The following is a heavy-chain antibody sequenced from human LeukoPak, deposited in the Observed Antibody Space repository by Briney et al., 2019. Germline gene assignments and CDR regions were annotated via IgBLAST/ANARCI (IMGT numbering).Heavy chain of an antibody. V-gene: IGHV3-33*01. J-gene: IGHJ4*02. CDR1: GFTFRSYG. Sequence: PGGSLRLSCAASGFTFRSYGMHWVRQSPGKGLEWVASIWFDGSNKYYAESVKGRFTISRDNSMNTLYLQMNSLRAEDTAVYYCAREGGTYPYNFDYWGEGTLVTVPS. CDR2: IWFDGSNK. D-gene: IGHD1-14*01. CDR3: AREGGTYPYNFDY.